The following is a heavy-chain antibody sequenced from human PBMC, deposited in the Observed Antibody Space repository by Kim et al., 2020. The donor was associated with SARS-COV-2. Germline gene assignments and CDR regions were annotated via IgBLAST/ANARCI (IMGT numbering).Heavy chain of an antibody. CDR3: AKDTGAATLLGVFDY. CDR1: GFTFDDYA. V-gene: IGHV3-9*01. D-gene: IGHD6-25*01. CDR2: ISWNSGSI. Sequence: GGSLRLSCAASGFTFDDYAMHWVRQAPGKGLEWVSGISWNSGSIGYADSVKGRFTISRDNAKNSLYLQMNSLRAEDTALYYCAKDTGAATLLGVFDYWGKGTLVTVSS. J-gene: IGHJ4*02.